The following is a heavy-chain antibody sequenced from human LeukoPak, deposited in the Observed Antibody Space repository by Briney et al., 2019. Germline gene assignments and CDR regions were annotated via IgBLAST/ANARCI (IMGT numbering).Heavy chain of an antibody. Sequence: ASVKVSCKASGYTFTGYYMHWVRQAPGQGLEWMGWINPNSGGTNYAQKFQGRVTMTRDTSISTAYMELRSLRSDDTAVYYCASWAGYCSTNNCYATSLDYWGQGTLVTVSA. J-gene: IGHJ4*02. CDR2: INPNSGGT. D-gene: IGHD2-2*01. CDR3: ASWAGYCSTNNCYATSLDY. CDR1: GYTFTGYY. V-gene: IGHV1-2*02.